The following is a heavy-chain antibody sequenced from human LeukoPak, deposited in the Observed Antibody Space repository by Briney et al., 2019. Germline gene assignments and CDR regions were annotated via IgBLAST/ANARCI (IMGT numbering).Heavy chain of an antibody. D-gene: IGHD2-2*02. CDR3: ARDGGEVPAAIRGWFDP. CDR1: GYTFTGYG. Sequence: ASVKVSCKASGYTFTGYGISWVRQAPGQGLEWMGWISAYNGNTNYAQKLQGRVTMTTDTSTSTAYMELRSLRSDDTAVYYCARDGGEVPAAIRGWFDPWGQGTLVTVSS. V-gene: IGHV1-18*01. J-gene: IGHJ5*02. CDR2: ISAYNGNT.